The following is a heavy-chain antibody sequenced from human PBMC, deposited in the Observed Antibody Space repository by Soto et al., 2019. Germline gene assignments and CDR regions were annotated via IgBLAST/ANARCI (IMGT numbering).Heavy chain of an antibody. D-gene: IGHD5-12*01. CDR2: IYYSGST. Sequence: SETLSLTFTVSGGSISSYYWSWIRQPPGKGLEWIGYIYYSGSTNYNPSLKSRVTISVDTSKNQFSLKLSSVTAADTAVYYCARVRFSGYDYYFDYWGQGTLVTVS. CDR3: ARVRFSGYDYYFDY. V-gene: IGHV4-59*01. CDR1: GGSISSYY. J-gene: IGHJ4*02.